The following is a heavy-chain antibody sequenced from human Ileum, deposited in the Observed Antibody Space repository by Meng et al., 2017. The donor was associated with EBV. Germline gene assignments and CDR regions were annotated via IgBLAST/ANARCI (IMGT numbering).Heavy chain of an antibody. CDR1: GGSTSGSGW. CDR3: ARVRVIPAAIGFDY. CDR2: IYRGGGT. D-gene: IGHD2-2*02. V-gene: IGHV4-4*02. Sequence: VELRASVPGLVTPSGSLSLTCAVSGGSTSGSGWWSWVRQPPGKGLEWIGEIYRGGGTNYNASLKSRVTISVDTSKNHFSLKLNSVTAADTAVYYCARVRVIPAAIGFDYWGQGTLVTVSS. J-gene: IGHJ4*02.